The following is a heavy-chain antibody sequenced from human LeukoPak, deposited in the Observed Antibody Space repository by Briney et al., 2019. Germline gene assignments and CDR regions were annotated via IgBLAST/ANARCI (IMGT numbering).Heavy chain of an antibody. V-gene: IGHV3-49*03. CDR2: IRSKAYGGTT. D-gene: IGHD5-18*01. Sequence: PGGSLRLSCTASGFTFGDYAMSWFRQAPGKGLEWVGFIRSKAYGGTTEYAASVKGRFTISRDDSKSIAYLQMNSLKTEDTAVYYCSTSLGGYSYGPPNSVAEYFQHWGQGTLVTVSS. CDR3: STSLGGYSYGPPNSVAEYFQH. CDR1: GFTFGDYA. J-gene: IGHJ1*01.